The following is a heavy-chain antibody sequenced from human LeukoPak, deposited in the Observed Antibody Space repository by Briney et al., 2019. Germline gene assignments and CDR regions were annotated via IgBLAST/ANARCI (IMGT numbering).Heavy chain of an antibody. CDR3: ASGPHYYGARY. CDR2: IIPIFGTA. CDR1: GGTFSSYA. V-gene: IGHV1-69*05. Sequence: ASVKVSCKASGGTFSSYAISWVRQAPGQGLEWMGRIIPIFGTANYAQKFQGRVTITTDESTSTAYMELSSLRSEDTAVYYCASGPHYYGARYWGQGTLVTVSS. J-gene: IGHJ4*02. D-gene: IGHD3-10*01.